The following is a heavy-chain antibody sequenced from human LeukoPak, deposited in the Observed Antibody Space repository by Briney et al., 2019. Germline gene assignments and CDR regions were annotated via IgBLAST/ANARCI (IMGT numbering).Heavy chain of an antibody. CDR1: GGSFSGYY. J-gene: IGHJ5*02. CDR3: ARGHYYDNNEA. V-gene: IGHV4-34*01. CDR2: INHSGST. D-gene: IGHD3-22*01. Sequence: SETLSLTCAVYGGSFSGYYWSWIRQPPGKGLEWIEEINHSGSTNYNPSLKSRVTISVDTSKNQFSLKLSSVTAADTAVYYCARGHYYDNNEAWGQGTLVTVSS.